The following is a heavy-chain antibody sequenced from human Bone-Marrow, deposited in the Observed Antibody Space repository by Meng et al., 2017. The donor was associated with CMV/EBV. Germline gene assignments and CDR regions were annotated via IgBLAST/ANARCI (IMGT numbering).Heavy chain of an antibody. CDR2: IYYSGST. Sequence: SETLSLTCSVSGGSISNYYWSWIRQPPGKGLEWIGYIYYSGSTNYNTSLKSRVTISVDTSENQFSLKLSSVTAADTAVYYCARDRGSDFRGWLPDYYYYGMDVWGQGTTVTVSS. J-gene: IGHJ6*02. CDR3: ARDRGSDFRGWLPDYYYYGMDV. D-gene: IGHD3-10*01. CDR1: GGSISNYY. V-gene: IGHV4-59*01.